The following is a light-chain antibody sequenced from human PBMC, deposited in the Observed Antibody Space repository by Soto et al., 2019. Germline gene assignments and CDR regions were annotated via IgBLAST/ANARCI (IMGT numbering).Light chain of an antibody. CDR3: QQYGSSTIT. Sequence: EIVLTQSPGTLSLSPGEGATLSCRASQSVSSTSLAWYQLKPGQGPRLLIYSASSRAPGIPDRFSGSGSETDFTLTISRLGPEDFAAYYCQQYGSSTITFGQGTRLEI. CDR2: SAS. J-gene: IGKJ5*01. CDR1: QSVSSTS. V-gene: IGKV3-20*01.